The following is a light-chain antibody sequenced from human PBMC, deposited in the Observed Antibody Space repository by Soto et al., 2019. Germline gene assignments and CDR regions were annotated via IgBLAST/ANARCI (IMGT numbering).Light chain of an antibody. CDR1: QSVLYSSNNKNY. Sequence: DIVMTQSPDSLAVSLGERATINCKSSQSVLYSSNNKNYLAWYQLKPGQPPKLLIYWASTRESGVPDRFSGGGSGTDFTLTISSLQAEDVALYYCQQYDKWPRTFGQGTKVDIK. V-gene: IGKV4-1*01. CDR2: WAS. J-gene: IGKJ1*01. CDR3: QQYDKWPRT.